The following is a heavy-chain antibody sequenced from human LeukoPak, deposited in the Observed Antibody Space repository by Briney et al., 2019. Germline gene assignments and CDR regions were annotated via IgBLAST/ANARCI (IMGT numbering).Heavy chain of an antibody. J-gene: IGHJ4*02. Sequence: ASVTVSFKVSGYTLTELSMHWVGQAPGKGREGMGGFDPEDGETIYAQKFQGRVTMTEDTSTDTAYMELSSMRSEDTAVYYCATPSTYYYDSSGYYKYWGQGTLVTVSS. D-gene: IGHD3-22*01. CDR3: ATPSTYYYDSSGYYKY. CDR1: GYTLTELS. CDR2: FDPEDGET. V-gene: IGHV1-24*01.